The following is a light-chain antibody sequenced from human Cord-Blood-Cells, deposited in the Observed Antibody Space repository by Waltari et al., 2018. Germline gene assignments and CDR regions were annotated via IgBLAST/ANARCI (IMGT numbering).Light chain of an antibody. Sequence: EIVLTQSPATLSLSPGERATLYCRASQSVSSYLAWYQQKPGQAPRLLIYDAANRATVIPARVSGSGSGTDFTLTISSLEPEDFAVYYCQQRSNWYTVGQGTKLEIK. J-gene: IGKJ2*01. CDR2: DAA. V-gene: IGKV3-11*01. CDR1: QSVSSY. CDR3: QQRSNWYT.